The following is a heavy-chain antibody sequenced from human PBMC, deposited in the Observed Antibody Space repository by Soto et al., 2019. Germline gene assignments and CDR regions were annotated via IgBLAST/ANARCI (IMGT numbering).Heavy chain of an antibody. CDR1: GGTFSSYT. D-gene: IGHD3-22*01. CDR3: ARETGTIIVEH. CDR2: IIPILGIA. Sequence: QVQLVQSGAEVKKPGSSVKVSCKASGGTFSSYTISWVRQAPGQGLEWMGRIIPILGIANYAQKFQGRVTITADKSTSTAYMELISLRSEDTAVYYCARETGTIIVEHWGQGPLVTVSS. J-gene: IGHJ1*01. V-gene: IGHV1-69*02.